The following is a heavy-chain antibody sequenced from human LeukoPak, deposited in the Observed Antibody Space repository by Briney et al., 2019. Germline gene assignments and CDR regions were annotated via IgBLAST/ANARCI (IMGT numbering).Heavy chain of an antibody. CDR2: IYPGDSDT. D-gene: IGHD3-16*01. Sequence: GESLKISCKGSGYSFPNYWIGWVRQMPGKGLEWMGIIYPGDSDTRYSPSFQGQVTISADKSINTAYLQWSGLKASDTAMYYCARQRGKPGRVSWFDPWRQGTLVTVSS. CDR1: GYSFPNYW. V-gene: IGHV5-51*01. J-gene: IGHJ5*02. CDR3: ARQRGKPGRVSWFDP.